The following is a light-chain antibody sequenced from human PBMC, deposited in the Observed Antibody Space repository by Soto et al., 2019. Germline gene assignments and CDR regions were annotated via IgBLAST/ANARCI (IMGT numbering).Light chain of an antibody. CDR2: DTN. V-gene: IGLV7-46*01. J-gene: IGLJ2*01. Sequence: QAVVTQEPSLTVSPGGTVTLTCGSSTGPVTNSHYPYWLQQRPGQAPRTLIYDTNNKHSWTPARFSGSLVGGKGALTLSGAQPEDEGDYYCLLSYNGGRYVVFGRGTKLTVL. CDR1: TGPVTNSHY. CDR3: LLSYNGGRYVV.